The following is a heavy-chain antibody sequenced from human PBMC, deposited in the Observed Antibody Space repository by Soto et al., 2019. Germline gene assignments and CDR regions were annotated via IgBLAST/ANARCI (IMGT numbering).Heavy chain of an antibody. V-gene: IGHV3-74*01. CDR3: ATAGNYRFDN. CDR2: MTPDGRTI. D-gene: IGHD1-1*01. J-gene: IGHJ4*02. Sequence: GGSLRLSCAASAFSFSPSWMHWVRQAPGEGLVWVSSMTPDGRTIHYADSMKGRFTISSDNAKNTLYLHMKIMRVEDTAVYFCATAGNYRFDNWGLGTRVTVSS. CDR1: AFSFSPSW.